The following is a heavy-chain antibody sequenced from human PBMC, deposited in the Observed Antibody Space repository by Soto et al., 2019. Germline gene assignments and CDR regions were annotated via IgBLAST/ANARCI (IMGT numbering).Heavy chain of an antibody. CDR3: AKAEHYDILTGYYIGSSAFDI. J-gene: IGHJ3*02. CDR1: GFTFDDYA. V-gene: IGHV3-9*01. CDR2: ISWNSGSI. Sequence: GGSLRLSCAASGFTFDDYAMHWVRQAPGKGLEWVSGISWNSGSIGYADSVKGRFTISRDNAKNSLYLQMNSLRAEDTALYYCAKAEHYDILTGYYIGSSAFDIWGQGTMVTVSS. D-gene: IGHD3-9*01.